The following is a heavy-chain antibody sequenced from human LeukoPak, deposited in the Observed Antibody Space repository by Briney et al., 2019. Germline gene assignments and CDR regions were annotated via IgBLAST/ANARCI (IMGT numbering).Heavy chain of an antibody. Sequence: ASVKVSCKTSGYIFTDYAIVWVRQAPGQGLKWIGWVGTYDGKTNYAQEVQDRVTMTTDTSASTAYVERRSLTCDDTALYYCAKLMDNNYHGRAFDPRGQGTLVTVSS. CDR3: AKLMDNNYHGRAFDP. V-gene: IGHV1-18*01. D-gene: IGHD3-22*01. J-gene: IGHJ5*02. CDR1: GYIFTDYA. CDR2: VGTYDGKT.